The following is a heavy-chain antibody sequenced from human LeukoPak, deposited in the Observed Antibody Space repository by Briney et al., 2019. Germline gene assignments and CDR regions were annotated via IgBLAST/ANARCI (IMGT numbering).Heavy chain of an antibody. D-gene: IGHD4-17*01. CDR1: GGSISSYY. V-gene: IGHV4-59*08. J-gene: IGHJ4*02. CDR3: ARGSYGDPFDY. CDR2: IYYSGST. Sequence: PSETLSLTCTVSGGSISSYYWSWIRQPPGKGLEWIGYIYYSGSTNYNPSLKSRVTISVDTSKNQFSLKLSSVTAADTAVYYCARGSYGDPFDYWGQGTLVTVSS.